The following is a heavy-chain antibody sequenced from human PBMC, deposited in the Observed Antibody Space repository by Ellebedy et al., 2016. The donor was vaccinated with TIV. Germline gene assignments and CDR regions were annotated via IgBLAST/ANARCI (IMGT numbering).Heavy chain of an antibody. CDR1: GGSFSNSTYY. D-gene: IGHD6-13*01. CDR3: VRGLGIARY. V-gene: IGHV4-39*07. J-gene: IGHJ4*02. CDR2: VSYSGST. Sequence: MPSETLSLTCTVSGGSFSNSTYYWGWIRQPPGKGLEWIGSVSYSGSTHYNPSLKSRVTRSVDTTKNQFSLTLTSATVADRAVYYCVRGLGIARYWGQGALVTVSS.